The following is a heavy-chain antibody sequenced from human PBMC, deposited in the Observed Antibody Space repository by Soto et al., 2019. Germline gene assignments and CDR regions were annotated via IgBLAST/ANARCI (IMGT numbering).Heavy chain of an antibody. J-gene: IGHJ4*02. D-gene: IGHD2-15*01. CDR3: AHSRGGALLGYCSGGSCYSVPFDY. CDR1: GFSLSTSGEG. V-gene: IGHV2-5*02. CDR2: ISWDDEK. Sequence: SGPTLLNPTQTLTLTCTFSGFSLSTSGEGVGWIRQPTGKALNSHALISWDDEKRYSPSLKSRLTITKATSKNQVVLTMTNMDPVDTATYYCAHSRGGALLGYCSGGSCYSVPFDYWGQGTLVTVSS.